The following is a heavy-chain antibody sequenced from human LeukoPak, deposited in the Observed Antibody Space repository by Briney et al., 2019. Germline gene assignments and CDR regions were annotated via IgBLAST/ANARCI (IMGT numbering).Heavy chain of an antibody. Sequence: PGRSLRLSCAASGFTFDDYAMHWVRQAPGKGLEWVSGISWNSGSIGYADSVKGRFTISRDNAKNSLYLQVNSLRAEDTALYYCAKGNLGYCSGGSCTEYFQHWGQGTLVTVSS. CDR1: GFTFDDYA. D-gene: IGHD2-15*01. CDR3: AKGNLGYCSGGSCTEYFQH. J-gene: IGHJ1*01. V-gene: IGHV3-9*01. CDR2: ISWNSGSI.